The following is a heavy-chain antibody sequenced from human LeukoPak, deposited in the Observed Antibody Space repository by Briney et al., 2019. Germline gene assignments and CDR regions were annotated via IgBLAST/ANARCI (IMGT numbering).Heavy chain of an antibody. CDR2: ISSSGSSI. J-gene: IGHJ4*02. D-gene: IGHD3-10*01. CDR3: ARESGRSADY. V-gene: IGHV3-11*04. CDR1: GFTFSYYY. Sequence: GGSLRLSCAASGFTFSYYYMSWIRQAPGKGLEWISYISSSGSSIYYPDSVKGRFTISRDNAKNSLYLQMNSLRAEDTAVYYCARESGRSADYWGQGTLVTVSS.